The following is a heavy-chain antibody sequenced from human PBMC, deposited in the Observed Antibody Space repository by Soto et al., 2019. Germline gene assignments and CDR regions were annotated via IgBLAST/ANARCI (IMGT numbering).Heavy chain of an antibody. CDR2: IIPMFGTA. J-gene: IGHJ4*01. CDR3: ARSRANYYDSRGYYYSTFDY. Sequence: QVQLVQSGAEVKKPGSSVKVSCKTSGGTFSSYAISWVRQAPGQGLEWMGGIIPMFGTANYAQKFQGRVTITADESTSTAYMELSSLRSEDTAVYYWARSRANYYDSRGYYYSTFDYWGHGTPVTVSS. V-gene: IGHV1-69*12. CDR1: GGTFSSYA. D-gene: IGHD3-22*01.